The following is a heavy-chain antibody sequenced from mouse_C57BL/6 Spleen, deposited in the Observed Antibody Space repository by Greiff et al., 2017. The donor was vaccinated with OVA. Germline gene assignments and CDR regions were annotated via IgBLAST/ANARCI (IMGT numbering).Heavy chain of an antibody. D-gene: IGHD1-1*01. Sequence: DVHLVESGGGLVKPGGSLKLSCAASGFTFSSYAMSWVRQTPEKRLEWVATISDGGSYTYYPDNVKGRFTISRDNAKNNLYLQMSHLKSEDTAMYYCARDYGSSAWFAYWGQGTLVTVSA. CDR2: ISDGGSYT. J-gene: IGHJ3*01. CDR1: GFTFSSYA. V-gene: IGHV5-4*01. CDR3: ARDYGSSAWFAY.